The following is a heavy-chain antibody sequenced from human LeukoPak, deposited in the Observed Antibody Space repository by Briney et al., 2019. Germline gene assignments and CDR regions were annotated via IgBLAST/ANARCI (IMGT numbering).Heavy chain of an antibody. J-gene: IGHJ5*02. D-gene: IGHD3-22*01. V-gene: IGHV1-2*06. CDR2: INPNSGGT. Sequence: ASVKVSCKASVYTFTAYYMHWVRQAPGQGLEWMGRINPNSGGTNYAHKFQGRVTMTRDTSISTADMELSRLTSDDTAVYYCARPHTVVYNWFDPWGQGALVTVSS. CDR1: VYTFTAYY. CDR3: ARPHTVVYNWFDP.